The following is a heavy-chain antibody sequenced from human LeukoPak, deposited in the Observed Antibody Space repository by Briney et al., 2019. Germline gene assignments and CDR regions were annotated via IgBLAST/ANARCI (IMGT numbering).Heavy chain of an antibody. CDR3: ARDRRVAAQTGVFNWFDP. CDR2: IYYSGST. V-gene: IGHV4-59*11. CDR1: GGPISSHY. Sequence: PSETLSLTCTVSGGPISSHYWSWIRQPPGKGLEWIGYIYYSGSTNYNPSLKSRVTISVDTSKNQFSLKLSSVTAADTAVYYCARDRRVAAQTGVFNWFDPWGQGTLVTVSS. D-gene: IGHD6-13*01. J-gene: IGHJ5*02.